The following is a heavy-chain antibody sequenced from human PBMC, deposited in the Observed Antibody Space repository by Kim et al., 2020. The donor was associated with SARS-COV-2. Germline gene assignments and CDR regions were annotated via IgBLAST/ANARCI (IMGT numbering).Heavy chain of an antibody. CDR3: FASNYFPLFDY. D-gene: IGHD4-4*01. CDR2: IKSKTDGETT. J-gene: IGHJ4*02. Sequence: GGSLRLSCTASGFTFSNAWMSWVRQAPGKGLEWVGRIKSKTDGETTDYAAPVKGRFTISRDDSKNTLYLQMNSLKTEDTAVYYCFASNYFPLFDYWGQGTLVTVSS. CDR1: GFTFSNAW. V-gene: IGHV3-15*01.